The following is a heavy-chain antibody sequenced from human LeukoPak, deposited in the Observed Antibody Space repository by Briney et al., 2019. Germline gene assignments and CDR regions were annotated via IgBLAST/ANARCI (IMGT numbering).Heavy chain of an antibody. V-gene: IGHV4-34*01. CDR3: ARVRIAARRAPFDY. Sequence: SETLSLTCAVYGGSFSGYYWSWIRQPPGKGLEWIGEINHSGSTNYNPSLKSRVTISVDTSKNQFSLKLRSVTAADTAVYYCARVRIAARRAPFDYWGQGTLVTVSS. CDR2: INHSGST. D-gene: IGHD6-6*01. J-gene: IGHJ4*02. CDR1: GGSFSGYY.